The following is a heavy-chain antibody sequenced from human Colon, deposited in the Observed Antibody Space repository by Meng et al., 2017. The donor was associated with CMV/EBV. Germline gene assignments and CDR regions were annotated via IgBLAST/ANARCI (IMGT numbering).Heavy chain of an antibody. CDR1: GDTFSAQT. CDR2: FIPVLDKP. V-gene: IGHV1-69*16. D-gene: IGHD3-3*01. CDR3: GKDVEVFGVVIGLGGVDL. J-gene: IGHJ6*02. Sequence: SVKVSCKGSGDTFSAQTINWVRQAPGQGLEWLGGFIPVLDKPKYGQQVQGRLTITTDESTGTAYMELSSLRSEDTAMYYCGKDVEVFGVVIGLGGVDLWGQGTTVTVSS.